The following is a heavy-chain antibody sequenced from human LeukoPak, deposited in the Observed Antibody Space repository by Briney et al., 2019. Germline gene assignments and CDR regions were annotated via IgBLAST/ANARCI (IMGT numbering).Heavy chain of an antibody. V-gene: IGHV1-2*02. CDR1: GYTFTGYY. Sequence: ASVKVSCKASGYTFTGYYMHWVRQAPGQGLEWMGWINPNSGGTNHAQKFQGRVTMTRDTSISTAYMELRSLRSDDAALYYCARVVSGSGYSIYWGQGTLVTVSS. J-gene: IGHJ4*02. CDR3: ARVVSGSGYSIY. D-gene: IGHD3-3*01. CDR2: INPNSGGT.